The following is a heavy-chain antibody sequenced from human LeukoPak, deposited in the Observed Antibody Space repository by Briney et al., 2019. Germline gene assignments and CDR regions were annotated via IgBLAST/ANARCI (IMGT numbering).Heavy chain of an antibody. CDR1: GFTFDVYG. CDR2: INWNGGST. Sequence: PGGSLRLSCAASGFTFDVYGMSWVRQAPGKGLEWVSGINWNGGSTGYADSVKGRFTISRDNAKNSLYLQMNSLRAEDTALYYCARGPGRLDAFDIWGQGTMVTVSS. CDR3: ARGPGRLDAFDI. D-gene: IGHD3-10*01. J-gene: IGHJ3*02. V-gene: IGHV3-20*04.